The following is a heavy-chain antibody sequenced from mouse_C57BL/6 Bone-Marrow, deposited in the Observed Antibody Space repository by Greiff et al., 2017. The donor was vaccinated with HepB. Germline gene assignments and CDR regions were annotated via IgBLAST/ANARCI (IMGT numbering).Heavy chain of an antibody. CDR1: GYAFSSSW. CDR2: IYPGDGDT. D-gene: IGHD2-4*01. CDR3: AIDDYDYAMYY. V-gene: IGHV1-82*01. Sequence: QVQLQQSGPELVKPGASVKISCKASGYAFSSSWMNWVKQRPGKGLEWIGRIYPGDGDTNYNGKFKGKATLTADKSSSTAYMQLSSLTSEDSAVYCCAIDDYDYAMYYWGQGTSVTVSS. J-gene: IGHJ4*01.